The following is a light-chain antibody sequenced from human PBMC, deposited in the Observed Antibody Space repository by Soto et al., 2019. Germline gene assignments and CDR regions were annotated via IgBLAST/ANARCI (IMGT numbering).Light chain of an antibody. V-gene: IGLV2-14*01. CDR2: DVS. J-gene: IGLJ1*01. CDR1: SSAVGGYNY. CDR3: SSYTSSSTRV. Sequence: QSVLTQPASVSGSPVQSITISCTGTSSAVGGYNYVSWYQQHPGKAPKLMIYDVSNRPSGVSNRFSGSKSGNTAFLIISGLQAEDEADYYCSSYTSSSTRVFGTGTKVTVL.